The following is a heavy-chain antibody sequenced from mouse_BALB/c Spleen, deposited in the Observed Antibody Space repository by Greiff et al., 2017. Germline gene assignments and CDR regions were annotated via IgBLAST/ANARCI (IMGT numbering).Heavy chain of an antibody. CDR3: ARYGNYSYYAMDY. J-gene: IGHJ4*01. CDR2: ISTYYGNT. V-gene: IGHV1-67*01. D-gene: IGHD2-1*01. CDR1: GYTFTDYA. Sequence: VQLQQSGPELVRPGVSVKISCKGSGYTFTDYAMHWVKQSHAKSLEWIGVISTYYGNTNYNQKFKGKATMTVDKSSSTAYMELARLTSEDSAIYYCARYGNYSYYAMDYWGQGTSVTVSS.